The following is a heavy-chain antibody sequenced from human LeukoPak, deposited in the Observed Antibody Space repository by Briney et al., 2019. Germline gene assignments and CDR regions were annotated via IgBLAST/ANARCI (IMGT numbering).Heavy chain of an antibody. Sequence: PGRSLRLSCAASGFPFRSYAMHWVRQAPGKGLEWLAVISYDGINEFYADSVKGRFTISKDSSKTTVYLQMDSLRAEDTALYYCARGSNNWYDFDYWGQGTLVTVSS. J-gene: IGHJ4*02. D-gene: IGHD1-20*01. CDR2: ISYDGINE. CDR1: GFPFRSYA. CDR3: ARGSNNWYDFDY. V-gene: IGHV3-30*04.